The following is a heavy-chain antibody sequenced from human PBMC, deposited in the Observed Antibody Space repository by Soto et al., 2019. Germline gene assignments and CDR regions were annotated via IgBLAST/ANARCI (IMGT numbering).Heavy chain of an antibody. D-gene: IGHD6-13*01. Sequence: PSETLSLTCTVSGGSISTYYWNWIRQPPGKGLESIGYIYYSGSANYNPSLKSRVTISVDTSKTQFSLKLTSVTAADTAMYYCARHWIAAAGRPFDYWGQGTLVTVSS. CDR2: IYYSGSA. J-gene: IGHJ4*02. CDR1: GGSISTYY. CDR3: ARHWIAAAGRPFDY. V-gene: IGHV4-59*01.